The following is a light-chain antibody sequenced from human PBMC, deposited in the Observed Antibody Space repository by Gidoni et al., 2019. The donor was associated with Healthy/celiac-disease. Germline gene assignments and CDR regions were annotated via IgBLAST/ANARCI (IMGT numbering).Light chain of an antibody. CDR2: WAS. Sequence: DIVLTQSPDSLAVSLGERATINCKSSQSVLYSSNNKNYLAWYQQKRGQPPKLLIYWASTREYGVPDRFSGSGSGTDFTLTISSLQAEDVAVYYCQQYYSTPFTFGPGTKVDIK. CDR1: QSVLYSSNNKNY. V-gene: IGKV4-1*01. CDR3: QQYYSTPFT. J-gene: IGKJ3*01.